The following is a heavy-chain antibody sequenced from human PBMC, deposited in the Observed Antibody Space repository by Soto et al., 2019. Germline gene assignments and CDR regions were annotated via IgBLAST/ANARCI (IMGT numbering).Heavy chain of an antibody. J-gene: IGHJ4*02. V-gene: IGHV4-34*01. D-gene: IGHD3-3*01. CDR2: IHHSGST. Sequence: PSETLSLTCALYGGSFDGYYRSWIRQSPGKGLEWIGEIHHSGSTKYNPSLKSRVSLSVDTSTKQFSLKMTSMTAADRGVYDCARGVDSWSGYLFWGQGTPVTVSS. CDR3: ARGVDSWSGYLF. CDR1: GGSFDGYY.